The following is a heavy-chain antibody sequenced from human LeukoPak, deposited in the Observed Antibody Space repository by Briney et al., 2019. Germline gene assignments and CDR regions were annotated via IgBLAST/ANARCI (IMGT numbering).Heavy chain of an antibody. V-gene: IGHV3-48*04. Sequence: GGSLRLSCAASGFTFSSYSMNWVRQAPGKGLEWVSYISSSSSTIYYADSVKGRFTISRDNAKNSLYLQMNSLRAEDTAVYYCARGRRLRSPSGYSYGSPVFEYWGQGTLVTVSS. CDR3: ARGRRLRSPSGYSYGSPVFEY. D-gene: IGHD5-18*01. CDR1: GFTFSSYS. J-gene: IGHJ4*02. CDR2: ISSSSSTI.